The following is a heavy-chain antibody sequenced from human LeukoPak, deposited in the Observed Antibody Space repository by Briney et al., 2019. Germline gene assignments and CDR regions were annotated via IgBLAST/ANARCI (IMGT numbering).Heavy chain of an antibody. CDR1: GYTFTGYY. Sequence: ASVKVSCKASGYTFTGYYMHWVRQAPGQGLEWMGWINPNSGGTNYAQKFQGRVTMTRDTSISTAYMELSRLRSDDTAVYYCARGASLTYYYDTGDYYVFDYWGQGTLVTVSS. V-gene: IGHV1-2*02. CDR3: ARGASLTYYYDTGDYYVFDY. J-gene: IGHJ4*02. CDR2: INPNSGGT. D-gene: IGHD3-22*01.